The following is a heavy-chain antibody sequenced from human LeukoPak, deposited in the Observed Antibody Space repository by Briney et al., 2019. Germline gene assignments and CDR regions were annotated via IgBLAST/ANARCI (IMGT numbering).Heavy chain of an antibody. CDR2: IDPSDSYT. Sequence: GESLRISCKGSGYSFTSYWISWARQMPGKGLEWMGRIDPSDSYTNYSPPFQGHVTISADKSISTAYLQWSRLKASDTAMYYCARPRYCSSTSCHWALDIWGQGTMVTVSS. CDR1: GYSFTSYW. V-gene: IGHV5-10-1*01. CDR3: ARPRYCSSTSCHWALDI. J-gene: IGHJ3*02. D-gene: IGHD2-2*01.